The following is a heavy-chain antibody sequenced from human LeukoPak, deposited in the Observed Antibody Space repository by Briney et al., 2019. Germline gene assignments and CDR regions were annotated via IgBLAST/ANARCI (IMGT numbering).Heavy chain of an antibody. CDR1: GYTLTELS. CDR3: ATAESGWSYYFDY. D-gene: IGHD6-19*01. Sequence: ASVKVSCKVSGYTLTELSMHWVRQAPGKGLGWMGGFDPEDGETIYAQKFQGRVTMTEDTSTDTAYMELSSLRSEDTAVYYCATAESGWSYYFDYWGQGTLVTVSS. J-gene: IGHJ4*02. CDR2: FDPEDGET. V-gene: IGHV1-24*01.